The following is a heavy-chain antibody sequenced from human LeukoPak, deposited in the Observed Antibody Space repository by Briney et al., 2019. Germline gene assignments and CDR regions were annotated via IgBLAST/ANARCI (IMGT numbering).Heavy chain of an antibody. CDR3: ARHVYSSGSFDY. V-gene: IGHV4-39*01. J-gene: IGHJ4*02. D-gene: IGHD6-19*01. CDR1: GGSISSSSYY. CDR2: IYYSGST. Sequence: SETLSLTCTVSGGSISSSSYYWGWIRQPPGKGLEWIGNIYYSGSTNYNPSLKSRVTISVDTSKNQFSLKLGSVTAADTAVYYCARHVYSSGSFDYWGQGTLVTVSS.